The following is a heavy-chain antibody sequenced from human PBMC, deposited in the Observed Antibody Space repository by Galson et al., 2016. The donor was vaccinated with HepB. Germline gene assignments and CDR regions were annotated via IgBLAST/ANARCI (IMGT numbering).Heavy chain of an antibody. D-gene: IGHD3-10*01. CDR3: VSDEKFGESLREMIDY. CDR2: SSAYNANT. CDR1: GYTFTSYG. Sequence: SVKVSCKASGYTFTSYGISWVRQAPGQGLEWMGWSSAYNANTKYAQRLQGRVTMTTHTATSTAYMELRNLRSDDTAVYYCVSDEKFGESLREMIDYWGQGTLVTVSS. V-gene: IGHV1-18*04. J-gene: IGHJ4*02.